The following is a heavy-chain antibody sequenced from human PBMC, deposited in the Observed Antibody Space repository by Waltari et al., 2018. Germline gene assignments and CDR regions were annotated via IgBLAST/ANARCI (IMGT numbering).Heavy chain of an antibody. CDR3: ARARGYCSSTSCSQENGFDP. Sequence: QVQLVQSGAEVKKPGASVKVSCKASGYTFTSYGISWVRQAPGQGLEWMGWIRGYNGNTNYAQKPQGRVTRTTDTSTSTAYMELRSLRSDDTAVYYCARARGYCSSTSCSQENGFDPWGQGTLVTVSS. CDR1: GYTFTSYG. D-gene: IGHD2-2*01. J-gene: IGHJ5*02. V-gene: IGHV1-18*01. CDR2: IRGYNGNT.